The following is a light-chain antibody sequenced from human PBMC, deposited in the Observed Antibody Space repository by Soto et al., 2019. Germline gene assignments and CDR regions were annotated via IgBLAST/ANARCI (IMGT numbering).Light chain of an antibody. CDR1: SSDVGGYNF. CDR2: EVT. J-gene: IGLJ1*01. CDR3: SSYTITTALV. Sequence: QSALTQPASVSGSPGQSITISCTGTSSDVGGYNFVSWYQQHPGKAPKLMISEVTNRPSGVSNRFSGSKSGNTASRTISGLQTEDEADYYCSSYTITTALVFGSGTKLTVL. V-gene: IGLV2-14*01.